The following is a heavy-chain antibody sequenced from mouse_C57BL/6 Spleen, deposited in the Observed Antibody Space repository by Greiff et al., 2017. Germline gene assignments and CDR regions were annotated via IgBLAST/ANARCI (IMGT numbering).Heavy chain of an antibody. D-gene: IGHD4-1*01. CDR3: ASGTGFAY. J-gene: IGHJ3*01. CDR1: GYAFSSSW. V-gene: IGHV1-82*01. Sequence: VQLQQSGPELVKPGASVKISCKASGYAFSSSWMNWVKQRPGQGLEWIGRIYPGDGDTNYNGKFKGKATLTADKSSSTAYMQLSSLTSEDSAVYFCASGTGFAYWGQGTLVTVSA. CDR2: IYPGDGDT.